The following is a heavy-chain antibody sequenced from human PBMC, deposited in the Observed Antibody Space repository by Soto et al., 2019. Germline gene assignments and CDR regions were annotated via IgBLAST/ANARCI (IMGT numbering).Heavy chain of an antibody. CDR1: GYSFTSYW. CDR3: ARRPYYDFWSGYYTSFDY. D-gene: IGHD3-3*01. CDR2: IYPGDSDT. V-gene: IGHV5-51*01. J-gene: IGHJ4*02. Sequence: GESLKISCKGSGYSFTSYWIGWLRQMPGKGLEWMGIIYPGDSDTRYSPSFQGQVTISADKSISTAYLQWSSLKASDTAMYYCARRPYYDFWSGYYTSFDYWGQGTLVTVSS.